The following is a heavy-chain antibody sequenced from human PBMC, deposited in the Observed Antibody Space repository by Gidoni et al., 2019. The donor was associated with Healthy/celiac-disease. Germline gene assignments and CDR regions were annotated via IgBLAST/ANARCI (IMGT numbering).Heavy chain of an antibody. CDR3: ARGCSSTSCYSNYFDY. V-gene: IGHV3-33*01. J-gene: IGHJ4*02. D-gene: IGHD2-2*01. CDR2: IWYDGSNE. Sequence: QVQRVESGGGVVQPGRSLRLSCAASGFNVSNYGTHWVRQAPGKGLEWVAVIWYDGSNEYYADSVKGRFTISSDNSKNTLSLQMNSLRAEDTAVYYCARGCSSTSCYSNYFDYWGQGTLVTVSS. CDR1: GFNVSNYG.